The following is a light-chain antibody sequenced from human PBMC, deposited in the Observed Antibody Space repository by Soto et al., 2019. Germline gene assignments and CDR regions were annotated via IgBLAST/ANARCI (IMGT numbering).Light chain of an antibody. J-gene: IGKJ1*01. Sequence: ALQVTQSPSSLSASVGDRVTISCRASQGIGNDLGWYQQKPGKAPKLLIYEASTLQNGVASRFSGSGSGTDFTLTISSLQPEDFATYYCLQDYVYPWTFGQGTKVEVK. V-gene: IGKV1-6*01. CDR1: QGIGND. CDR2: EAS. CDR3: LQDYVYPWT.